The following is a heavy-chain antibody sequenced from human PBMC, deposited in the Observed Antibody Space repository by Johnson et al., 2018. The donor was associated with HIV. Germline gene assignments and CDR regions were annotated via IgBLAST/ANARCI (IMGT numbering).Heavy chain of an antibody. CDR3: AKGGGSGWSDAFDI. D-gene: IGHD6-19*01. CDR1: GFTFSGYA. V-gene: IGHV3-23*04. Sequence: VQLVESGGGLVQPGGSLRLSCAASGFTFSGYAMSWVRQAPGKGLDWVSTISGSGGRTYSADSVTGRFTISRDNSENTLYLQMNSLRAEDTAVYYCAKGGGSGWSDAFDIWGQGTMVTVSS. CDR2: ISGSGGRT. J-gene: IGHJ3*02.